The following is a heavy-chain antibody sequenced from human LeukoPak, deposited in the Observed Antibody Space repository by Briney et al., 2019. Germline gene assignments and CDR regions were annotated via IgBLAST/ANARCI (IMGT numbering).Heavy chain of an antibody. Sequence: PGGSLRLPCAASGFTFSSYGMHWVRQAPGKGLEWVAVISYDGSNKYYADSVKGRFTISRDNSKNTLYLQMNSLRAEDTAVYYCALLPQWDPIDYWGQGTLVTVSS. V-gene: IGHV3-30*03. D-gene: IGHD1-26*01. CDR1: GFTFSSYG. CDR2: ISYDGSNK. J-gene: IGHJ4*02. CDR3: ALLPQWDPIDY.